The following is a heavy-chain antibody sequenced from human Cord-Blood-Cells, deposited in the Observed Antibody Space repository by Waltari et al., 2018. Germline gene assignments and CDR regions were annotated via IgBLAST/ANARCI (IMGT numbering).Heavy chain of an antibody. V-gene: IGHV5-51*01. CDR2: IYPGDSDT. D-gene: IGHD6-13*01. CDR1: GYSFTSYR. J-gene: IGHJ4*02. CDR3: ARHERRQQLVDY. Sequence: QLVQSGAEVTKPGGSLKISCKGSGYSFTSYRNRWGRQMPGKGLEWMGIIYPGDSDTRYSPSFQGQVTISADKSISTAYLQWSSLKASDTAMYYCARHERRQQLVDYWGQGTLVTVSS.